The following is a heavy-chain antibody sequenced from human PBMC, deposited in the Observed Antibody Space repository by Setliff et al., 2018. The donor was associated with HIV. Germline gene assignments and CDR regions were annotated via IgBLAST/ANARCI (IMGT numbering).Heavy chain of an antibody. D-gene: IGHD3-10*01. CDR3: ARERGSGSLDAFDI. V-gene: IGHV4-31*03. J-gene: IGHJ3*02. CDR2: IHYGGST. Sequence: SETLSLTCTVFGDSISSSGYYWSWIRQHPGKGLEWIGYIHYGGSTSFNPSLKSRVTISVDTSNNQFSLKLRSVTAADTAVYYCARERGSGSLDAFDIWGHGTMVTVSS. CDR1: GDSISSSGYY.